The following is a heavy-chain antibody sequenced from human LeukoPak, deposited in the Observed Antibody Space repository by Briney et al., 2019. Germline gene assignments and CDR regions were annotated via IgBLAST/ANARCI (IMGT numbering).Heavy chain of an antibody. CDR1: GFTLRNYW. Sequence: GGSLRLSCAVSGFTLRNYWMYWVRQAPGEALVWVSRISGDGSTTTYADTVEGRFTISRDNAKNTLYLQMNSLRADDTAVYYCASSLLGVSPWGQGTLVTVSS. CDR2: ISGDGSTT. D-gene: IGHD3-3*01. CDR3: ASSLLGVSP. J-gene: IGHJ4*02. V-gene: IGHV3-74*01.